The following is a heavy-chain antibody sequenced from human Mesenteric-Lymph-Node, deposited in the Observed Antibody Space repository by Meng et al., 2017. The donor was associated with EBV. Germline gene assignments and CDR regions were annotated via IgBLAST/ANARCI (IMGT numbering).Heavy chain of an antibody. D-gene: IGHD6-13*01. CDR1: GYTFTVYF. J-gene: IGHJ4*02. Sequence: QVQLVESGAEVKEPGASVKVSYKASGYTFTVYFIHWVRQAPGQGLEWMGRINPNSGGTNYAQKFQGRVTMTRDTSISTAYMELSRLRSDDTAVYYCARSDSSSWSDFDYWGQGTLVTVSS. CDR2: INPNSGGT. CDR3: ARSDSSSWSDFDY. V-gene: IGHV1-2*06.